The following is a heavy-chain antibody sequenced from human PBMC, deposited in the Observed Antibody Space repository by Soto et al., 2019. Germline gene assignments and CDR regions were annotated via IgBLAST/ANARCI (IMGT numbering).Heavy chain of an antibody. CDR2: IYYSGST. CDR3: ATQEVGGSYVYTFDP. D-gene: IGHD1-26*01. Sequence: PLEILSLTCTVSGDSMTNYCWSWIRQPPGKGLEWIGYIYYSGSTNCNPSLKSRVTISVDTSKNQFSLKLSSVTAADTAVYYCATQEVGGSYVYTFDPWGQGTLVTVSS. J-gene: IGHJ5*02. V-gene: IGHV4-59*08. CDR1: GDSMTNYC.